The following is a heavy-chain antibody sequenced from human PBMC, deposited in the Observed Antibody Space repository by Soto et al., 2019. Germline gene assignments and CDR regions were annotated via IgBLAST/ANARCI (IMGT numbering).Heavy chain of an antibody. J-gene: IGHJ6*02. V-gene: IGHV1-69*13. CDR2: IIPIFGTA. Sequence: SVKVSCKASGGTFSSYAISWVRQAPGQGLEWMGGIIPIFGTANYAQKFQGRVTITAGESTSTAYMELSSLRSEDTAVYYCARDDYKLHYYYGMDVWGQGTTVTVSS. D-gene: IGHD4-4*01. CDR3: ARDDYKLHYYYGMDV. CDR1: GGTFSSYA.